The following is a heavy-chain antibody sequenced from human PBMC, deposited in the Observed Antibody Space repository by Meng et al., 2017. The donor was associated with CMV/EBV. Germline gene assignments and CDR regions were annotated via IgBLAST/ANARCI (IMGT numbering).Heavy chain of an antibody. CDR3: ARFMSSSWDHYFDY. Sequence: QGQWGLFGDEVKKPGASGKVSCKASGYTFTGYYMHWVRQAPGQGLEWMGWINPNSGGTNYAQKFQGRVTMTRDTSISTAYMELSRLRSDDTAVYYCARFMSSSWDHYFDYWGQGTLVTVSS. D-gene: IGHD6-13*01. CDR1: GYTFTGYY. V-gene: IGHV1-2*02. CDR2: INPNSGGT. J-gene: IGHJ4*02.